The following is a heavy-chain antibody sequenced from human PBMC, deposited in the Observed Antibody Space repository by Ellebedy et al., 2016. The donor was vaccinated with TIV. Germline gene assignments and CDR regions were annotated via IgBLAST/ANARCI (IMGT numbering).Heavy chain of an antibody. Sequence: SETLSLXXSVSGGSISSSNYYWGWIRQPPGKGLEWLGTIFYTGTIYYNPSLKSRVTISVDTSKNEFSLKLNSVTAADTAVYYCARCGSERYYNVPFDYWGQGTLVTGSS. CDR3: ARCGSERYYNVPFDY. V-gene: IGHV4-39*01. D-gene: IGHD3-10*01. J-gene: IGHJ4*02. CDR2: IFYTGTI. CDR1: GGSISSSNYY.